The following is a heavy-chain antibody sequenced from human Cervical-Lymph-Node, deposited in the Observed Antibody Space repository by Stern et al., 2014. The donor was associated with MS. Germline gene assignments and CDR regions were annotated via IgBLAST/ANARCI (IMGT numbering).Heavy chain of an antibody. CDR3: ASGLRHPSPFLEWLLSLDY. CDR1: GFTFSNFA. J-gene: IGHJ4*02. D-gene: IGHD3-3*02. CDR2: ISFDGSNK. V-gene: IGHV3-30-3*01. Sequence: QVQLVQSGGGVVQPGRSLRLSCAASGFTFSNFAMHWVRQAPGKGLEWVALISFDGSNKYYADSVKGRFTVSRDNSKNTLYLQMNSLRADDTAVYYCASGLRHPSPFLEWLLSLDYWGQGTLVTVSS.